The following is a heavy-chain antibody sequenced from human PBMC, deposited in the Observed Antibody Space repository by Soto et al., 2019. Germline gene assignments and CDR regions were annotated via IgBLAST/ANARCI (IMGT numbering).Heavy chain of an antibody. CDR1: GGSVNGYY. Sequence: PXETLSLTGAVYGGSVNGYYWNWIRQPPGKGLDWIGEINHTGGTHYNPSLKSRVTMSVDTSKNQFSLRLSSVTAADTAIYYCATRITVFGLLIPPFDHWGHGTQVTVSS. CDR2: INHTGGT. J-gene: IGHJ5*02. CDR3: ATRITVFGLLIPPFDH. V-gene: IGHV4-34*01. D-gene: IGHD3-3*01.